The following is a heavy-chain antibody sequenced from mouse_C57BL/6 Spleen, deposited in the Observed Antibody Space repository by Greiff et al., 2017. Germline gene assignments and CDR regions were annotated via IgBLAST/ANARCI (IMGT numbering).Heavy chain of an antibody. CDR2: ISYDGSN. V-gene: IGHV3-6*01. CDR3: AREGTTADFDY. CDR1: GYSITSGYY. J-gene: IGHJ2*01. Sequence: EVKLQESGPGLVKPSQSLSLTCSVTGYSITSGYYWNWLRQFPGNKLEWMGYISYDGSNNYNPSLKNRISITRDTSKNQFFLKLNSVTTEDTATYYCAREGTTADFDYWGQGTTLTVSS. D-gene: IGHD1-2*01.